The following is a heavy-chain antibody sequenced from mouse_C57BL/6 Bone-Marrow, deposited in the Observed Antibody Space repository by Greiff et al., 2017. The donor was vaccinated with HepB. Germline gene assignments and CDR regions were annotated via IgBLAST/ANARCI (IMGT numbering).Heavy chain of an antibody. V-gene: IGHV5-9-1*02. CDR2: ISSGGDYI. CDR1: GFTFSSYA. D-gene: IGHD1-1*01. CDR3: TRDGGVVAKNYAMDY. Sequence: EVMLVESGEGLVKPGGSLKLSCAASGFTFSSYAMSWVRQTPEKRLEWVAYISSGGDYIYYADTVKGRFTISRDNARNTLYLQMSSLKSEDTAMYYCTRDGGVVAKNYAMDYWGQGTSVTVSS. J-gene: IGHJ4*01.